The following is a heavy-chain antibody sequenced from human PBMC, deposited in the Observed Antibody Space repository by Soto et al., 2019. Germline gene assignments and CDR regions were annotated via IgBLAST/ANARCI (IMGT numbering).Heavy chain of an antibody. Sequence: SATLSLTCTVSGGSISGGGYYWSWIRQHPGKGLEWIGYIYYSGSTYYNPSLKSRVTISVDTSKNQFSLKLSSVTAADTAVYYCARADGSGRYYYGMDVWGQGTTVTVSS. V-gene: IGHV4-31*03. D-gene: IGHD3-10*01. CDR3: ARADGSGRYYYGMDV. CDR1: GGSISGGGYY. J-gene: IGHJ6*02. CDR2: IYYSGST.